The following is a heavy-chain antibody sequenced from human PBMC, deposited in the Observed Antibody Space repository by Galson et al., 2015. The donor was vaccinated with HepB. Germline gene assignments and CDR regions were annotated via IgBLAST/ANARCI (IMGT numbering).Heavy chain of an antibody. Sequence: SLRLSCAASGFISTDCLMSWVRQAPGKGLQWVSTIGCTGRGANSPDYVKGRFTISSDNSRKTIYLHMNTLRAEDSAIYYCVRRNPYSGSGYPLDTWGQGTLVTVSS. V-gene: IGHV3-23*01. D-gene: IGHD3-22*01. CDR2: IGCTGRGA. CDR3: VRRNPYSGSGYPLDT. CDR1: GFISTDCL. J-gene: IGHJ5*02.